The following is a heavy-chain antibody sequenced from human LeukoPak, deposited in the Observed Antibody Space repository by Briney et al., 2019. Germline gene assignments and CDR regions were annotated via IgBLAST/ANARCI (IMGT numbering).Heavy chain of an antibody. V-gene: IGHV2-5*02. Sequence: SGPTLVKPPQTLTLTCTFSGFSLSTRGVGVGWIRQPPGKALEWLALIYWDDDKRYSPSLKSRLTITKDTSKNQVVLTMTNMDPVDTATYYFAHRRFTMVRELDNWFDPWGQGTLVTVSS. J-gene: IGHJ5*02. CDR2: IYWDDDK. D-gene: IGHD3-10*01. CDR3: AHRRFTMVRELDNWFDP. CDR1: GFSLSTRGVG.